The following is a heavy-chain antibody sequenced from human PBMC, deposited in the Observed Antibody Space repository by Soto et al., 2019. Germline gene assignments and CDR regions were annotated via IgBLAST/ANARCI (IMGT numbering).Heavy chain of an antibody. CDR2: ISAYNGNT. J-gene: IGHJ4*02. Sequence: ASVKVSCKASGYTFSSYAFSWVRQAPGQGLEWMGWISAYNGNTNNAKKFQGRVTMTTDTSTSTAYMELRSLRSEDTAVYYCARDVTPPDYWGQGTLVTVSS. V-gene: IGHV1-18*01. CDR3: ARDVTPPDY. CDR1: GYTFSSYA.